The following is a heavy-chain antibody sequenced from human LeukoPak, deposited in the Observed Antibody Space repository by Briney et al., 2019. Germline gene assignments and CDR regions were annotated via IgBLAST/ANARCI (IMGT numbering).Heavy chain of an antibody. CDR2: INPRGST. Sequence: SETLSLTCGVYGGSFSGYYWSWIRQPPGKGLEWIGEINPRGSTNYNPSLKSRVTLSADTSKNQFSLTLNSVTAADTAVYYCASLSGHSSSFDYWGQGTLVTVSS. J-gene: IGHJ4*02. D-gene: IGHD6-6*01. V-gene: IGHV4-34*01. CDR1: GGSFSGYY. CDR3: ASLSGHSSSFDY.